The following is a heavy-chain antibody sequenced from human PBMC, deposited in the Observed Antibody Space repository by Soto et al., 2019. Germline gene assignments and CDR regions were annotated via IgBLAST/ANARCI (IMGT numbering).Heavy chain of an antibody. V-gene: IGHV1-18*01. D-gene: IGHD5-12*01. CDR2: ISAYNGNT. CDR1: GYTFTSYG. J-gene: IGHJ4*02. Sequence: GASVKVSCKASGYTFTSYGISWVRQAPGQGLEWMGWISAYNGNTNFAQKLQGRVTMTTDTSTSTAYMGLRSLRSDDTAVYYCARAYSGYGFDYWGQGTLVTVSS. CDR3: ARAYSGYGFDY.